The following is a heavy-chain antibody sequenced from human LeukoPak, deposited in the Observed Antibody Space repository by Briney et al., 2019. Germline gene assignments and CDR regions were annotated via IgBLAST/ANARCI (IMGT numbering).Heavy chain of an antibody. CDR1: GYTLTELS. D-gene: IGHD3-3*01. CDR3: ATVRAYYDFWSGYSGIYFQH. CDR2: FDPEDGET. Sequence: ASVKVSCKASGYTLTELSMHWVRQAPGKGLEWMGGFDPEDGETIYAQKFQGRVTMTEDTSTDTAYMELSSLRSEDTAVYYCATVRAYYDFWSGYSGIYFQHWGQGTLVTVSS. J-gene: IGHJ1*01. V-gene: IGHV1-24*01.